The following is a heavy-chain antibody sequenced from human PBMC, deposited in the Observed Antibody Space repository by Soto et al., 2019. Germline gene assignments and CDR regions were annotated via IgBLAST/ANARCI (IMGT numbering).Heavy chain of an antibody. D-gene: IGHD2-21*02. CDR2: MYHSGNT. J-gene: IGHJ4*02. V-gene: IGHV4-38-2*02. CDR3: ARAPRGDWSLDY. Sequence: TSETLSLTCSVSGFSLSSGYFWGWIRQPPGKGLEWIGSMYHSGNTYYNPSFKSRATISVDTSKNQFSLKLISVTAADTAMYYCARAPRGDWSLDYWGQGTLVTVSS. CDR1: GFSLSSGYF.